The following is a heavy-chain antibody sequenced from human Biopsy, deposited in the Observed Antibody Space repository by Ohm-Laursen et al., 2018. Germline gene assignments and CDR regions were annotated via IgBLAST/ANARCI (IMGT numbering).Heavy chain of an antibody. J-gene: IGHJ6*02. V-gene: IGHV3-21*01. D-gene: IGHD6-6*01. CDR1: GFSGSSYD. Sequence: SLRLSCAASGFSGSSYDMNWVRQAPGKGLEWISYISETSSHIYDADSVRGRFTVARDIAKNSLYLQLNSLRVEDTAVYYCARGSSRRAREGGMDVWGQGTTVTVSS. CDR2: ISETSSHI. CDR3: ARGSSRRAREGGMDV.